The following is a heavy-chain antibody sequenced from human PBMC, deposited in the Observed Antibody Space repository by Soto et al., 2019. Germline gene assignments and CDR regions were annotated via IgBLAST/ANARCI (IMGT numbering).Heavy chain of an antibody. J-gene: IGHJ6*02. D-gene: IGHD1-26*01. Sequence: GGSLRLSCAASGFTFDDYAMHWVRQAPGKGLEWVSGISWNSGSIGYADSVKGRFTISRDNAKNSLYLQMNSLRAEDPALYYCAKDIGYSGSYYYYYYYGMDVWGQGTTVTVSS. CDR2: ISWNSGSI. CDR3: AKDIGYSGSYYYYYYYGMDV. CDR1: GFTFDDYA. V-gene: IGHV3-9*01.